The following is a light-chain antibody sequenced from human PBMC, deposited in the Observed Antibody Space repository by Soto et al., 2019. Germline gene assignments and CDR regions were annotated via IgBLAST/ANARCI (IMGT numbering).Light chain of an antibody. V-gene: IGKV3-20*01. CDR1: QSVSSSY. J-gene: IGKJ1*01. CDR2: GAS. Sequence: EIVFTQSPATLSLSPGERATLSCRASQSVSSSYLAWYQQKPGQAPRLLIYGASSRATGIPDRFSGSGSGTDFTITISRLEPEDFAVYYCQQYGSSPPWTFGQGTKVDIK. CDR3: QQYGSSPPWT.